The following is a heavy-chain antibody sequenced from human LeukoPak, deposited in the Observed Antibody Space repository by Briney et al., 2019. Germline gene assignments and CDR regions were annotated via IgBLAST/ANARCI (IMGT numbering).Heavy chain of an antibody. Sequence: ASVKVSCKASGYTFTGYYIHWVRQAPGQGLEWMGWINPNSGDTHYAQKFQGRVAMTSDTSINTAYMDLSSLKSDDTAVYYCARDLGYSYGNDAFDIWGQGTMVTVSS. D-gene: IGHD5-18*01. V-gene: IGHV1-2*02. J-gene: IGHJ3*02. CDR3: ARDLGYSYGNDAFDI. CDR2: INPNSGDT. CDR1: GYTFTGYY.